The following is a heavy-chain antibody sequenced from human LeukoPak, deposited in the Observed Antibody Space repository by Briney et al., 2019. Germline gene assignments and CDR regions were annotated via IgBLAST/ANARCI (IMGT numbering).Heavy chain of an antibody. CDR1: GFSFSSFW. D-gene: IGHD1-1*01. J-gene: IGHJ4*02. V-gene: IGHV3-7*05. CDR2: IKQDGSEK. CDR3: ARSERAGFDS. Sequence: GRSLRLSCAASGFSFSSFWMSWVRQAPGKGLEWVANIKQDGSEKYYVDSVKGRFTISRDDAKNSLFLQMNSLRVEDTAVYYCARSERAGFDSWGQGTLVTVSS.